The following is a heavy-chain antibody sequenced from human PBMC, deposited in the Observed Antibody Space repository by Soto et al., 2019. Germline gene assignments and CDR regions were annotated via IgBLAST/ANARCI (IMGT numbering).Heavy chain of an antibody. CDR3: ARLPYSGSYFHY. CDR1: GGSFSGYY. Sequence: QVQLQQWGAGLLKPSETLSLTCAVYGGSFSGYYWSWIRQPPGKGLEWSGEINHSGSTNYKPSLKSRVTISVDTSKNQFSLKLSSVTAADTAVYYCARLPYSGSYFHYWGQGTLVTVSS. CDR2: INHSGST. V-gene: IGHV4-34*01. J-gene: IGHJ4*02. D-gene: IGHD1-26*01.